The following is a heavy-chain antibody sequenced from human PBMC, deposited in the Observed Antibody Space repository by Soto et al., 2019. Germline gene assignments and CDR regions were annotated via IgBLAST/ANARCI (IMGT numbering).Heavy chain of an antibody. CDR1: GYTFTSYY. J-gene: IGHJ5*02. D-gene: IGHD5-18*01. V-gene: IGHV1-46*01. CDR3: ARERYMGLYSYGHHWFDP. CDR2: INPSGGST. Sequence: ASVKVSCKASGYTFTSYYMHWVRQAPGQGLEWMGIINPSGGSTSYAQKFQGRVTMTRDTSTSTVYMELSSLRSEDTAVYYCARERYMGLYSYGHHWFDPWGQGTLVTVSS.